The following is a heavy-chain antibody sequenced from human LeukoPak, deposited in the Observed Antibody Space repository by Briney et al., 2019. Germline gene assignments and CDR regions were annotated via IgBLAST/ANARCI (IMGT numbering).Heavy chain of an antibody. CDR2: IIPILGIA. D-gene: IGHD6-6*01. CDR3: ARQIVSYSSSYLFDY. Sequence: GASVKVSCKASGYTFTSYGISWVRQAPGQGLKWMGRIIPILGIANYAQKFQGRVTITADKSTSTAYMELSSLRSEDTAVYYCARQIVSYSSSYLFDYWGQGTLVTVSS. J-gene: IGHJ4*02. V-gene: IGHV1-69*04. CDR1: GYTFTSYG.